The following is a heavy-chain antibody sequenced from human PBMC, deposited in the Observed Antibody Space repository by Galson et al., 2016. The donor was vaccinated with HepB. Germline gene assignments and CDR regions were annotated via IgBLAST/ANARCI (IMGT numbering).Heavy chain of an antibody. D-gene: IGHD5-24*01. J-gene: IGHJ4*02. CDR1: GFIFSSYG. V-gene: IGHV3-30*03. Sequence: SLRLSCAASGFIFSSYGMHWVRQAPGKGLEWVAVISFDGSNAYYGDSVKGRFTISRDNSKNTLSLQMNSLKVEDTAIYYCVREGLADGSYFDYWGQGTLVTVSS. CDR3: VREGLADGSYFDY. CDR2: ISFDGSNA.